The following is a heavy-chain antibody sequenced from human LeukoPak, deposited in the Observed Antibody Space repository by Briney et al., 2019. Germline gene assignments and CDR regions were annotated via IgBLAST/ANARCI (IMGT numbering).Heavy chain of an antibody. J-gene: IGHJ3*02. CDR1: GFTFSNAW. V-gene: IGHV3-15*01. CDR3: ARDPGGNQNGFDI. CDR2: IKTKTDGGTT. D-gene: IGHD3-16*01. Sequence: PGGSLRLSCAASGFTFSNAWMSWVRQAPGKGLQWVGRIKTKTDGGTTDYAAPVKGRFTISRDNSKNTLYLQMNTLRAEDTAVYYCARDPGGNQNGFDIWGQGTMVTVSS.